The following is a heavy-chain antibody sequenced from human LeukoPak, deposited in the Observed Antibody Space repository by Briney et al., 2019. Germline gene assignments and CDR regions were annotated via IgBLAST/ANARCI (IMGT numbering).Heavy chain of an antibody. V-gene: IGHV4-61*09. CDR1: GGSISSGSYY. CDR3: ARAPLALDAFDI. J-gene: IGHJ3*02. CDR2: IYTSGST. Sequence: NSSQTLSLTCTVSGGSISSGSYYWSWIRQPAGKGLEWIGHIYTSGSTNYNPSLKSRVTISVDTSKNQFSLKLSSVTAADTAVYYCARAPLALDAFDIWGQGTMVTVSS.